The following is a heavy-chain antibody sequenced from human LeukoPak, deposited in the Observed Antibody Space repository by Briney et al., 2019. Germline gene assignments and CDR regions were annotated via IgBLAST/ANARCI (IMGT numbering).Heavy chain of an antibody. CDR2: INSDGSST. CDR3: ARGGYYYDSSGYYYSPDY. Sequence: GGSLRLSCAASGFTFSSYWMYWVCQAPGKGLVWVSRINSDGSSTSYADSVKGRFTISRDNAKNTLYLQMNSLRAEDTAVYYCARGGYYYDSSGYYYSPDYWGQGTLVTVSS. CDR1: GFTFSSYW. V-gene: IGHV3-74*01. D-gene: IGHD3-22*01. J-gene: IGHJ4*02.